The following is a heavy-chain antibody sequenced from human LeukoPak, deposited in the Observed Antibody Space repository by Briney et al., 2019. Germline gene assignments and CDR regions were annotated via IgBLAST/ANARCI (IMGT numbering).Heavy chain of an antibody. CDR1: GGSISSSSYY. Sequence: SETLSLTCTVSGGSISSSSYYWDWIRQPPGKGLEWIGGIYFSGSTNYNPSLKSRVTISVDTSKNQFSLKLSSVTAADTAVYYCARESKDVGYSSSPRHFDYWGQGTLVTVSS. CDR3: ARESKDVGYSSSPRHFDY. CDR2: IYFSGST. V-gene: IGHV4-39*07. J-gene: IGHJ4*02. D-gene: IGHD6-6*01.